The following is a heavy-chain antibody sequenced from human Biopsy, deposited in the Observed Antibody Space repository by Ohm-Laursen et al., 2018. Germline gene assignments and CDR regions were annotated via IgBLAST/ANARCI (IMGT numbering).Heavy chain of an antibody. J-gene: IGHJ4*02. CDR3: ARDRPSVPTYAVF. D-gene: IGHD2-2*01. Sequence: ASVKVSCKVSGYAVTEFSMHWVRQAPGKGLEWMGGFAPESGKTIYAQKFQGRITMTEDTSTDTAYMGLSSLRSEDTAVYYCARDRPSVPTYAVFWGQGSLVTVSS. CDR1: GYAVTEFS. V-gene: IGHV1-24*01. CDR2: FAPESGKT.